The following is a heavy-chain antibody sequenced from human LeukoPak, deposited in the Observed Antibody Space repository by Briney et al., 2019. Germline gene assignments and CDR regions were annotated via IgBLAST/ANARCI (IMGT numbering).Heavy chain of an antibody. CDR3: ARWIHGSFIQKNAFDI. CDR1: GFTFSSYS. D-gene: IGHD5-18*01. CDR2: ISSSSSYI. J-gene: IGHJ3*02. Sequence: GGSLRLSCAASGFTFSSYSMNWVRQAPGKGLEWVSSISSSSSYIYYADSVKGRFTISRDNAKNSLYLQMNSLRAEDTAVYYCARWIHGSFIQKNAFDIWGQGTMVTVSS. V-gene: IGHV3-21*01.